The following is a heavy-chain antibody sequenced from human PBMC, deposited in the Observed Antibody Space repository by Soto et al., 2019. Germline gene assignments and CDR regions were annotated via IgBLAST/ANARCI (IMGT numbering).Heavy chain of an antibody. V-gene: IGHV3-48*01. CDR3: ARGVGIYSGYDWSPKMVWLDP. CDR1: GFTFSSYS. D-gene: IGHD5-12*01. CDR2: ISSSSSTI. J-gene: IGHJ5*02. Sequence: PGGSLRLSCAASGFTFSSYSMNWVRQAPGKGLEWVSYISSSSSTIYYADSVKGRFTISRDNAKNSLYLQMNSLRAEDTAVYYCARGVGIYSGYDWSPKMVWLDPWGQGTLVTVSS.